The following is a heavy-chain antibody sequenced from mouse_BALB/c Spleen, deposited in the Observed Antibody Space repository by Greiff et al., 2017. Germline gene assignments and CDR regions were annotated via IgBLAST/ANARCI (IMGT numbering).Heavy chain of an antibody. CDR1: GFTFSSYA. CDR3: ARANDGYYTTFAY. CDR2: ISSGGST. J-gene: IGHJ3*01. D-gene: IGHD2-3*01. V-gene: IGHV5-6-5*01. Sequence: EVQLQESGGGLVKPGGSLKLSCAASGFTFSSYAMSWVRQTPEKRLEWVASISSGGSTYYPDSVKGRFTISRDNARNVLYLQMSSLRSEYTAMYYCARANDGYYTTFAYWGQGTLVTVSA.